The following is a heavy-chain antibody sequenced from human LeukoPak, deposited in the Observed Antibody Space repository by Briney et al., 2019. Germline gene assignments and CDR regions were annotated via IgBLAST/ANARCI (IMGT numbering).Heavy chain of an antibody. Sequence: SGTLSLTCTVSGGSISSSSYYWGWIRQPPGKGLEWIGSIYYSGSTYYNPSLKSRVTISVDTSKNQFSLKLSSVTAADTAVYYCARMYYYDSSDDAFDIWGQGTMVTVSS. CDR3: ARMYYYDSSDDAFDI. J-gene: IGHJ3*02. D-gene: IGHD3-22*01. CDR1: GGSISSSSYY. V-gene: IGHV4-39*01. CDR2: IYYSGST.